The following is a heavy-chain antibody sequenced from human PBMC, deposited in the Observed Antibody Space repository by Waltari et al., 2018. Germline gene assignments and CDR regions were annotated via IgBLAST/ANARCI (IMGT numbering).Heavy chain of an antibody. V-gene: IGHV3-23*04. CDR3: AKDKMVYANNFDY. CDR2: MSGSGGRT. J-gene: IGHJ4*02. CDR1: GFTFSSYA. D-gene: IGHD2-8*01. Sequence: EVQLVESGVGLVQPGGSLRLSCAASGFTFSSYAMSWVRQAPGKGLEWVSAMSGSGGRTYYADSVKGRFTISRDNSKNTLYLQMNSLRAEDTAVYYCAKDKMVYANNFDYWGQGTLVTVSS.